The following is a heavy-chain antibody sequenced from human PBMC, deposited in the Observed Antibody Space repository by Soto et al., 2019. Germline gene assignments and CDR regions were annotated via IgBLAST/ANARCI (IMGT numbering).Heavy chain of an antibody. J-gene: IGHJ3*02. CDR2: MNPNSGNT. D-gene: IGHD3-22*01. Sequence: ASVKVSCKASGYTFTSYDINWVRQATGQGLEWMGWMNPNSGNTGYAQKFQGRVTMTRNTSISTAYMELSSLGSEDTAVYYCARVLEYYYDSSVPYAFDIWGQGTMVTV. CDR3: ARVLEYYYDSSVPYAFDI. V-gene: IGHV1-8*01. CDR1: GYTFTSYD.